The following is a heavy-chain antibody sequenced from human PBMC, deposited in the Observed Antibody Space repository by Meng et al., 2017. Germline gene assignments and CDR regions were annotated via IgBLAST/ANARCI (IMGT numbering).Heavy chain of an antibody. J-gene: IGHJ5*02. Sequence: EVQLVESGVRLVTPGAALLLSCADAEFTFSSDSMNWVRKAPGKGLEWVSYISSSSSYIYYADAVKGRFTISRDNAKNSLYLQMNSLRAEDTAVYYCARVISGWSYNWFDPWGQGTLVTVSS. CDR2: ISSSSSYI. CDR1: EFTFSSDS. V-gene: IGHV3-21*01. D-gene: IGHD6-19*01. CDR3: ARVISGWSYNWFDP.